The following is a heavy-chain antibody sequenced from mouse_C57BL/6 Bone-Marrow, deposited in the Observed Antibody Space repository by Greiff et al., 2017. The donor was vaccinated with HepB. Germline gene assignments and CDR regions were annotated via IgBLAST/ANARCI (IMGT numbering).Heavy chain of an antibody. CDR2: IRNKANGYTT. CDR1: GFTFTDYY. V-gene: IGHV7-3*01. CDR3: ARYAYGSLDY. D-gene: IGHD1-1*01. Sequence: EVMLVESGGGLVQPGGSLSLPCAASGFTFTDYYMSWVRQPPGKALEWLGFIRNKANGYTTEYSASVKGRFTISRDNSQSILYLQMNALRAEDSATYYCARYAYGSLDYWGQGTTLTVSS. J-gene: IGHJ2*01.